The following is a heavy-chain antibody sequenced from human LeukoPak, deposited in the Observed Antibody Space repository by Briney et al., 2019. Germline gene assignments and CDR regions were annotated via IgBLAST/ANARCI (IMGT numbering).Heavy chain of an antibody. Sequence: PGGSLRLSCAASGFTFSSYSMNWVRQAPGKGLEWVSAISGSGGSTYYADSVKGRFTISRDNSKNTLYLQMNSLRAEDTAVYYCAKPIQLWSPYYYYGMDVWGQGATVTVSS. CDR2: ISGSGGST. CDR3: AKPIQLWSPYYYYGMDV. CDR1: GFTFSSYS. J-gene: IGHJ6*02. V-gene: IGHV3-23*01. D-gene: IGHD5-18*01.